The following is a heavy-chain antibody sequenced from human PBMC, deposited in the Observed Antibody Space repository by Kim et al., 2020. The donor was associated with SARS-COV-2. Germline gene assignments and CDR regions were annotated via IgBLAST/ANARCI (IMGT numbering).Heavy chain of an antibody. CDR2: TTRDGDGS. J-gene: IGHJ4*02. CDR1: GFTISDYA. V-gene: IGHV3-64D*06. Sequence: GGSLRLSCSASGFTISDYAIHWVRRTPGMGLQYVSATTRDGDGSFYADSVKDRFTIFRDNSKNTLFLQMSGLRIEDTAIYYCVRYGRSYGAVHWGQGTLVSVS. CDR3: VRYGRSYGAVH. D-gene: IGHD3-16*01.